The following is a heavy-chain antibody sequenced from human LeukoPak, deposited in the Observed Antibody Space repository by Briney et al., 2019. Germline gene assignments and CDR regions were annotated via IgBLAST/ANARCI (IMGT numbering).Heavy chain of an antibody. D-gene: IGHD1-26*01. J-gene: IGHJ2*01. CDR3: ARDPELEGWAPQRYFDL. CDR1: GYPFIGNY. V-gene: IGHV1-2*02. Sequence: ASVKVSCKASGYPFIGNYIHWVRQAPGQGLEWMGWINPNSGGTQYSQKFQGRVTLTRYTSITTGYMELSGLTSDDTAVYYCARDPELEGWAPQRYFDLWGRGTLVTVSS. CDR2: INPNSGGT.